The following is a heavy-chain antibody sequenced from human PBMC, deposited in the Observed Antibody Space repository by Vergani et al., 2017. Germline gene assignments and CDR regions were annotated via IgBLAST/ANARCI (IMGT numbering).Heavy chain of an antibody. CDR3: AKAVSAFGDPEDWFDP. D-gene: IGHD3-10*01. CDR2: IIPILGIA. J-gene: IGHJ5*02. CDR1: GGTFSSYT. Sequence: QVQLVQSGAEVKKPGSSVKVSCKASGGTFSSYTISWVRQAPGQGLEWMGRIIPILGIANYAQKFQGRVTITADKSTSTAYMELSSLRSEDTAVYYCAKAVSAFGDPEDWFDPWGQGTLVTVSS. V-gene: IGHV1-69*02.